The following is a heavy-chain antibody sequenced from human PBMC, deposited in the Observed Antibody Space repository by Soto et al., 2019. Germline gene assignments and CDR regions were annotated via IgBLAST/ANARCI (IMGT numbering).Heavy chain of an antibody. CDR3: ARVVRSRLERDAFDI. CDR1: GYTFTSYD. Sequence: QVQLVQSGAEVKKPGASVKVSCKASGYTFTSYDINWVRQATGQGLEWMGWMNPNSGNTGYAQKFQGRVTMTRNTSISTAYMELSSVRSEDTAVYYCARVVRSRLERDAFDIWGQGTMVTFSS. J-gene: IGHJ3*02. V-gene: IGHV1-8*01. D-gene: IGHD1-1*01. CDR2: MNPNSGNT.